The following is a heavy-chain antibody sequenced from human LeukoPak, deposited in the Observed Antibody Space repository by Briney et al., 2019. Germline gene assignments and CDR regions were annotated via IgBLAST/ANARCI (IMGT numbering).Heavy chain of an antibody. CDR2: IYYSGST. CDR1: GGSISSGDYY. J-gene: IGHJ4*02. Sequence: SRTLSLTCTVSGGSISSGDYYWSWIRQPPGKGLEWIGYIYYSGSTYYNPSLKSRVTISVDTSKNQFSLKLSSVTAADTAVYYCARGLYIQLWLPDYWGQGTLVTVSS. CDR3: ARGLYIQLWLPDY. D-gene: IGHD5-18*01. V-gene: IGHV4-30-4*01.